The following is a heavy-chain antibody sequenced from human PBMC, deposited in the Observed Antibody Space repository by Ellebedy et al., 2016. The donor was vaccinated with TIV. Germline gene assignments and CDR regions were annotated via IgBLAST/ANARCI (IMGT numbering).Heavy chain of an antibody. Sequence: GESLKISFAASGFTFSDYYLSWIRQAPGKGLEWLSYIRGSGTTMSVADSVKGRFTISRDNARNSLFLRLDSLRAEDTAVYYCARERRHQALDVWGQGTTVTVSS. CDR3: ARERRHQALDV. J-gene: IGHJ6*02. V-gene: IGHV3-11*01. D-gene: IGHD6-25*01. CDR2: IRGSGTTM. CDR1: GFTFSDYY.